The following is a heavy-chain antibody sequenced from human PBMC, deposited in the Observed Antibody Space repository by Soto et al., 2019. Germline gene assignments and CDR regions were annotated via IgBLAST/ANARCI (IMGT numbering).Heavy chain of an antibody. V-gene: IGHV4-38-2*01. CDR3: ARASNITMIVDWFDP. CDR1: GYSISSGYY. CDR2: IYHSGST. D-gene: IGHD3-22*01. J-gene: IGHJ5*02. Sequence: SETLSLTCAVSGYSISSGYYWGWIRQPPGKGLEWIGSIYHSGSTYYNPSLKSRVTISVDTSKNQFSLKLSSVTAADTAVYYCARASNITMIVDWFDPWGQGTLVTVS.